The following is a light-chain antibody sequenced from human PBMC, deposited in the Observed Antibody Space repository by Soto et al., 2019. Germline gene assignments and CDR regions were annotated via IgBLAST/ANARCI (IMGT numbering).Light chain of an antibody. CDR1: QSLSSN. CDR3: QQSFSAPLA. Sequence: EIVMTQSPATLSVSPGERATLSCRASQSLSSNLAWYQQKPGQAPRLLIYGASSRATGIPDRFSGSGSGTDFTLTISSLQPEDFATYSCQQSFSAPLAFGGGTKVDIK. CDR2: GAS. J-gene: IGKJ4*01. V-gene: IGKV3D-15*01.